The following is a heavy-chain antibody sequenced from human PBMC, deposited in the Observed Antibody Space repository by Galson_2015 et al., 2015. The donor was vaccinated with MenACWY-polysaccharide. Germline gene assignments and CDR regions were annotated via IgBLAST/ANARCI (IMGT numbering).Heavy chain of an antibody. V-gene: IGHV3-7*01. Sequence: SLRLSCAASGFTLSSYWMIWVRQAPGKGLEWLGNIKQDGSEKNYLDSVKGRFTISRDNVENSLYLQMNSLRAEDTAVYKCARVGVQWLGRSYPDYWGPGTLVTVS. CDR2: IKQDGSEK. D-gene: IGHD6-19*01. CDR3: ARVGVQWLGRSYPDY. CDR1: GFTLSSYW. J-gene: IGHJ4*02.